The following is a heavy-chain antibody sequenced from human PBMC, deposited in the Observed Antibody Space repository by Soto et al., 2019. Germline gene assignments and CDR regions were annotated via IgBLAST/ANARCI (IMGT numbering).Heavy chain of an antibody. CDR3: ARVGRLGELSFYYFDY. CDR1: GFTFDDYG. V-gene: IGHV3-20*01. Sequence: GGSLRLSCAASGFTFDDYGMSWVRQAPGKGLEWVSGINWNGGSTGYADSVKGRFTISRDNAKNSLYLQMNSLRAEDTALYHCARVGRLGELSFYYFDYWGQGTLVTVSS. J-gene: IGHJ4*02. D-gene: IGHD3-16*02. CDR2: INWNGGST.